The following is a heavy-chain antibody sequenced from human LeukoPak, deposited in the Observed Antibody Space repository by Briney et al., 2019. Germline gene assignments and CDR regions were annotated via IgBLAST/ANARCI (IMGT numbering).Heavy chain of an antibody. CDR3: ARKDEGYH. V-gene: IGHV3-21*01. CDR2: ISSSNSYI. Sequence: GGSLRLSCAASGFTFSSYSMNWVRQAPGKGLEWVSSISSSNSYIYYADSVKGRFTISRDNAKNSLYLQMNSLRAEDTAVYYCARKDEGYHWGQGTLVTVSS. J-gene: IGHJ4*02. CDR1: GFTFSSYS. D-gene: IGHD5-18*01.